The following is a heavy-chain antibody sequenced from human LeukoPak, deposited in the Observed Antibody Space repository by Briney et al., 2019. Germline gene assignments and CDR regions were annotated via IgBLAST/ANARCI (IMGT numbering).Heavy chain of an antibody. Sequence: ASVKVSCKASGGTFISYAISWVRQAPGQGLEWMGIINPSGGSTSYAQKFQGRVTMTRDTSTSTVYMELSSLRSEDTAVYYCARGHHYYDSSGYYYGLAFDIWGQGTMVTVSS. CDR3: ARGHHYYDSSGYYYGLAFDI. D-gene: IGHD3-22*01. J-gene: IGHJ3*02. CDR1: GGTFISYA. CDR2: INPSGGST. V-gene: IGHV1-46*01.